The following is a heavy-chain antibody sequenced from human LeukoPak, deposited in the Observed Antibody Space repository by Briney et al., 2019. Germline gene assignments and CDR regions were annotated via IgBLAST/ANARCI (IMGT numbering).Heavy chain of an antibody. CDR2: ISWNSGSI. CDR1: GFTFDDYA. Sequence: PGGSLRLSCAASGFTFDDYAMHWVRQAPGKGLEWGSGISWNSGSIGYADSVKGRFTISRDNAKDSLYLQMNSLRAEDTALYYCAKFEWDQYYFDYWGQGTLVTVSS. CDR3: AKFEWDQYYFDY. V-gene: IGHV3-9*01. D-gene: IGHD1-26*01. J-gene: IGHJ4*02.